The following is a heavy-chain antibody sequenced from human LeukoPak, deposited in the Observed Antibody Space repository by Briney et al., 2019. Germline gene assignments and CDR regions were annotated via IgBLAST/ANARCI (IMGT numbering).Heavy chain of an antibody. J-gene: IGHJ4*02. Sequence: GGSLRLSCAASGFSFSSYWMSWVRQAPGKGLEWVANIKQDGSEKYYVDSVKGRFTISRDNAKNSLYLQMNSLRAEDTVVYYCASLKDYYEPLFDYWGQGTLVTVSS. V-gene: IGHV3-7*01. CDR2: IKQDGSEK. CDR1: GFSFSSYW. CDR3: ASLKDYYEPLFDY. D-gene: IGHD3-22*01.